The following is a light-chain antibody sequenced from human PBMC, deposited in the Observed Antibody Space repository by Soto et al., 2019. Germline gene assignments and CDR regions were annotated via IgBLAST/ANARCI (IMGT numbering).Light chain of an antibody. CDR2: GAF. Sequence: EIVMPQSPVTLSVSPGERATLSCRASQSVRSNLAWYQQKPGQAPSLLIYGAFTRATGIPTRFSGTGSGTEFTLTISSLQSEEFALYYCQQYNDWPLTVGQGTKVDIK. V-gene: IGKV3-15*01. CDR1: QSVRSN. CDR3: QQYNDWPLT. J-gene: IGKJ1*01.